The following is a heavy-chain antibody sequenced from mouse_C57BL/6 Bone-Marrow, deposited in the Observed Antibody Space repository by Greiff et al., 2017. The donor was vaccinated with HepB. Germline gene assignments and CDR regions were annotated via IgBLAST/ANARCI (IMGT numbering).Heavy chain of an antibody. Sequence: QVQLQQSGAELAKPGASVKLSCKASGYTFTSYWMHWVKQRPGQGLEWIGYINPSSGYTKYNQKFKDKATLTADKSSSPAYMPLSSLTYEDSAVYYCAGGYFWYFDVWGTVTTVTVSS. D-gene: IGHD2-3*01. CDR3: AGGYFWYFDV. J-gene: IGHJ1*03. V-gene: IGHV1-7*01. CDR1: GYTFTSYW. CDR2: INPSSGYT.